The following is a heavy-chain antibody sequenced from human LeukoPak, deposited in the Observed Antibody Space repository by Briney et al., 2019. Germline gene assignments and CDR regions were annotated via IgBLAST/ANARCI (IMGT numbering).Heavy chain of an antibody. CDR3: AIYGYRSGWYTFEY. J-gene: IGHJ4*02. V-gene: IGHV3-21*01. Sequence: PGGSLRLSCSASGFTFSNFGIHSVRQAPGKGLECVSSISSRGSDISYADSVKGRFTISRDNAKNSLDLQMSSLRAEDRALYYCAIYGYRSGWYTFEYWGQGKLVSVSS. CDR1: GFTFSNFG. CDR2: ISSRGSDI. D-gene: IGHD6-19*01.